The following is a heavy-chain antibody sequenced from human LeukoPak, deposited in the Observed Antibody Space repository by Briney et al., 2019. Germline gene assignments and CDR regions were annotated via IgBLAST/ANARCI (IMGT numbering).Heavy chain of an antibody. CDR3: ARAETGAVAGSDFDY. CDR1: GYTFTSYG. CDR2: ISAYNGNT. D-gene: IGHD6-19*01. Sequence: PGASVKVSCKASGYTFTSYGISWVRQAPGQGLEWMGWISAYNGNTNYAQKLQGRVTMTTDTSTSTAYMELRSLRSDDTAVYYCARAETGAVAGSDFDYWGQGTLVTVSS. J-gene: IGHJ4*02. V-gene: IGHV1-18*01.